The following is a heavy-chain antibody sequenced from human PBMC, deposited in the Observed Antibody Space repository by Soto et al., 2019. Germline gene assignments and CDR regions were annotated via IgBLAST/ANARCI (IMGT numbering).Heavy chain of an antibody. CDR2: ISHDGSKA. D-gene: IGHD6-19*01. Sequence: QVQLVESGGGVVQPGNSLRLACTATGFIFRSYGVHWVRQAPGKGLEWVAVISHDGSKAHYADDVNGRFTISRDNAKNTVHLQMNSLRAEDTAVYYCAKQGIEVAGTDYFDYWGQGALVTVAS. CDR3: AKQGIEVAGTDYFDY. V-gene: IGHV3-30*18. J-gene: IGHJ4*02. CDR1: GFIFRSYG.